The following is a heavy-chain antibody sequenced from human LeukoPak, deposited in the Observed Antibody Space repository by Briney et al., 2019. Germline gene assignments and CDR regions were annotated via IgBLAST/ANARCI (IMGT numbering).Heavy chain of an antibody. J-gene: IGHJ4*02. V-gene: IGHV4-38-2*02. CDR1: GYSISSGYY. D-gene: IGHD3-10*01. CDR2: IYHIGST. CDR3: VHYYGSGSYLGGFRF. Sequence: PSETLSLTCTVSGYSISSGYYWGWIRQPPGKGLEWIGSIYHIGSTYYNPSRKSRVTISVDTPKNQFSLKLSSVPAADTAVYYCVHYYGSGSYLGGFRFWGQGTLVTVSS.